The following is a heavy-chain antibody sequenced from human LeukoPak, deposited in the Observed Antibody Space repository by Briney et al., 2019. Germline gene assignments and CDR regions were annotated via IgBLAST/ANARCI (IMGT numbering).Heavy chain of an antibody. Sequence: GGSLRLSCAASGFTFSSYAMHWVRQAPGKGLEWVAVISYDGSNKYYADSVKGRFTISRDNSKNTLYLQMNSLRAEDAAVYYCARDPGGDYGDYWGQGTLVTVSS. CDR1: GFTFSSYA. J-gene: IGHJ4*02. D-gene: IGHD3-10*01. CDR2: ISYDGSNK. V-gene: IGHV3-30-3*01. CDR3: ARDPGGDYGDY.